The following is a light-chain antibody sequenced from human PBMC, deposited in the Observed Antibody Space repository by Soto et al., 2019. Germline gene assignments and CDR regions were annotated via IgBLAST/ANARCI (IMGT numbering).Light chain of an antibody. V-gene: IGKV3-20*01. CDR3: QHYGRSTLT. J-gene: IGKJ1*01. Sequence: EIVLTQSPGTLSLSPGERATLSCRASQSVSSSYLAWYQQKPGQAPRLLIYAASSRATDIPDRFSGSGSGTDFTLTITGLEPEDFAVFYCQHYGRSTLTFGQGTKVEIK. CDR2: AAS. CDR1: QSVSSSY.